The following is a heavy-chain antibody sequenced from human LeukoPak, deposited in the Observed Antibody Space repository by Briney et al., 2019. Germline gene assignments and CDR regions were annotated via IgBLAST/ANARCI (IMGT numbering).Heavy chain of an antibody. D-gene: IGHD3-3*01. CDR1: GYTFTGYY. Sequence: PKASVKVSCKASGYTFTGYYMHWVRQAPGQGLEWMGWINPNSGGTSYAQKFQGRVTMTRDTSISTAYMELSRLRSDDTAVYYCARVYGRNFLSGYTTPGIDYWGQGTLVTVSS. CDR3: ARVYGRNFLSGYTTPGIDY. V-gene: IGHV1-2*02. CDR2: INPNSGGT. J-gene: IGHJ4*02.